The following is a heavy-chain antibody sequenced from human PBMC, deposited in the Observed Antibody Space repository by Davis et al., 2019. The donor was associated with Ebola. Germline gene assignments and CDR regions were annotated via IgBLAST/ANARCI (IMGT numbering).Heavy chain of an antibody. D-gene: IGHD4-17*01. CDR1: GFTFSSYW. CDR2: ISWNSGSI. V-gene: IGHV3-9*01. J-gene: IGHJ4*02. Sequence: SLKISCAASGFTFSSYWMSWVRQAPGKGLEWVSGISWNSGSIGYADSVKGRFTISRDNAKNSLYLQMNSLRAEDTAVYYCAKERDYAQVFIDYWGQGTLVTVSS. CDR3: AKERDYAQVFIDY.